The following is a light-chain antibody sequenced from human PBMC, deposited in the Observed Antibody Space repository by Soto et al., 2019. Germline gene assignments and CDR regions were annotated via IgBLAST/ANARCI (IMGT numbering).Light chain of an antibody. J-gene: IGLJ3*02. CDR1: GGHSSYA. Sequence: QPVLTQSPSASASLGASVKLTCTLSGGHSSYAIAWHQQQPEKGPRYLMNLNNDGSHTKGDGIPDRFSGSSSGAERYLTSSSLQSEDEADYYCQTWATGIRVFGGGTKVTVL. CDR2: LNNDGSH. V-gene: IGLV4-69*01. CDR3: QTWATGIRV.